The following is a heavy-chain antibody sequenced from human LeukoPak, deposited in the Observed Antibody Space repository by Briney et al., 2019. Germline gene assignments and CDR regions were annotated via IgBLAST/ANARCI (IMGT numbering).Heavy chain of an antibody. Sequence: GASVKVSCKASGYTFTGYYMHWVRQAPGQGLEWMGWINPNSGGTNYAQKFQGRVTVTRDTSISTAYMELSRLRSDDTAVYYCARANYYDFWSGYEYGMDVWGQGTTVTVSS. J-gene: IGHJ6*02. CDR1: GYTFTGYY. V-gene: IGHV1-2*02. CDR2: INPNSGGT. D-gene: IGHD3-3*01. CDR3: ARANYYDFWSGYEYGMDV.